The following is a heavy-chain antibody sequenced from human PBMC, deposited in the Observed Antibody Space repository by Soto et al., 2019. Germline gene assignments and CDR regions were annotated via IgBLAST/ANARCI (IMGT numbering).Heavy chain of an antibody. CDR2: INHSGST. Sequence: SETLSLTCAVYGGSFSGYYWSWIRQPPGKGLEWIGEINHSGSTNYNPSLKSRVTISVDTSKNQFSLKLSSVTAADTAVYYCARGQTAAAGSPIFDYWGQGTLVTVSS. CDR3: ARGQTAAAGSPIFDY. CDR1: GGSFSGYY. J-gene: IGHJ4*02. D-gene: IGHD6-13*01. V-gene: IGHV4-34*01.